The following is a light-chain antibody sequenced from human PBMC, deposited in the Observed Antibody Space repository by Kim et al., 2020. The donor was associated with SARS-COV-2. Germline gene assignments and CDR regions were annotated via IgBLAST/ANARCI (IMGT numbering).Light chain of an antibody. J-gene: IGKJ4*01. CDR3: QQSNSFSPLT. CDR1: QGIGSW. V-gene: IGKV1-12*01. CDR2: GTS. Sequence: DIQMTQSPSSVSASIGDRVTITCRASQGIGSWLAWYQQKPGRAPNLLMYGTSTLQINVPSRFSGSGSGTDFTLTISSLQPEDFATYYCQQSNSFSPLTFGGGTKVDIK.